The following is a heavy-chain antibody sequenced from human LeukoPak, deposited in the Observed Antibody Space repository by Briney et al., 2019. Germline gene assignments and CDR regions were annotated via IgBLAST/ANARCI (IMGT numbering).Heavy chain of an antibody. CDR3: ARAESGYSSGWYAGRHNWFDP. D-gene: IGHD6-19*01. Sequence: PSETLSLTCTVSGGSISSYYWSWIRQPPGKGLEWIGYIYYSGSTNYNPSLKSRVTISVDTSKNQFSLKLSSVTAADTAVYYCARAESGYSSGWYAGRHNWFDPWGQGTLVTASS. CDR1: GGSISSYY. V-gene: IGHV4-59*12. CDR2: IYYSGST. J-gene: IGHJ5*02.